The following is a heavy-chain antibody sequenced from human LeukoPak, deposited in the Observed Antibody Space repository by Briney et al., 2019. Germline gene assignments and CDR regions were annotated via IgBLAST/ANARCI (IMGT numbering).Heavy chain of an antibody. D-gene: IGHD6-19*01. CDR3: AKSGAVAGPSEAFDI. CDR1: GYTFTGYY. V-gene: IGHV1-2*04. CDR2: INPNSGGT. J-gene: IGHJ3*02. Sequence: ASVKVSCKASGYTFTGYYMHWVRQAPGQGLVWMGWINPNSGGTNYAQKFQGWVTMTRDTSISTAYMELSRLRSDDTAVYYCAKSGAVAGPSEAFDIWGQGTMVTVSS.